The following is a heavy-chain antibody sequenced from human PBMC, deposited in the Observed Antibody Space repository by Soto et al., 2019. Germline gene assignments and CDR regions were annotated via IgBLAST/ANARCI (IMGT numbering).Heavy chain of an antibody. CDR3: ASDWETTVTTQPDY. V-gene: IGHV1-18*01. CDR1: GYTFTSYG. J-gene: IGHJ4*02. Sequence: QVQLVQSGAEVKKPGASVKVSCKASGYTFTSYGISWVRQAPGQGLEWMGWISAYNGNTNYAQKLQGRVTMTTDTPTTTAYMELRSLRSDDTAVYYCASDWETTVTTQPDYWGQGTLVTVSS. CDR2: ISAYNGNT. D-gene: IGHD4-17*01.